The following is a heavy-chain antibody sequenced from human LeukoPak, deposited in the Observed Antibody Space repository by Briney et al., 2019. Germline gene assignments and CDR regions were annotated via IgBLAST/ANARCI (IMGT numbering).Heavy chain of an antibody. CDR2: INQEGTEK. Sequence: GGSLRLSCAASGFTFSSYWMNGVRQTPEKRLEWVANINQEGTEKLYVDSVKGRFTISRDNTKNSLYLQINSLRVDDTAVYYCSRDTHRNSDDSWDQGTLVSVSS. J-gene: IGHJ4*02. D-gene: IGHD5-24*01. CDR1: GFTFSSYW. CDR3: SRDTHRNSDDS. V-gene: IGHV3-7*01.